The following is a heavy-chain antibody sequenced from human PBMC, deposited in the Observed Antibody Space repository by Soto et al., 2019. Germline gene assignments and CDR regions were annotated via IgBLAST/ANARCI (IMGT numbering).Heavy chain of an antibody. J-gene: IGHJ4*02. CDR3: AKGSERFLNY. V-gene: IGHV3-30-3*01. D-gene: IGHD3-3*01. Sequence: PGGSLRLSCAASGFTFSSYAMHWVRQAPGKGLEWVSVISYDGSNKYYADSVKGRFTISRDNSKNTLYLQMNSLRAEDTAVYYCAKGSERFLNYWGQGTLVTVSS. CDR1: GFTFSSYA. CDR2: ISYDGSNK.